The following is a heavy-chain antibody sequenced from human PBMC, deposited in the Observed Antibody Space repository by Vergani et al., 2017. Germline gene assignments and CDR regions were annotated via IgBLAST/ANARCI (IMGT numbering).Heavy chain of an antibody. Sequence: QVTLKESGPVLVKPTETLTLTCTVSGFSLSNARMGVSWIRQPPGKALEWLAHIFSNDEKSYSTSLKSRLTISKDTSKSQVVLTMTNMDPVDTAMYYCVRDQVTMLRGSDALDIWGQGTMVTVSS. D-gene: IGHD3-10*01. CDR1: GFSLSNARMG. V-gene: IGHV2-26*01. J-gene: IGHJ3*02. CDR3: VRDQVTMLRGSDALDI. CDR2: IFSNDEK.